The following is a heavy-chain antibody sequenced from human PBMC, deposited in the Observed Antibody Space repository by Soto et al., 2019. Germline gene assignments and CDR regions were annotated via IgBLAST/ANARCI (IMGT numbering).Heavy chain of an antibody. V-gene: IGHV3-30*04. CDR3: ARPFSSGWYGDFDY. J-gene: IGHJ4*02. CDR1: GFAFSSYA. CDR2: ISYDASNK. D-gene: IGHD6-19*01. Sequence: PGGSLRLSCAASGFAFSSYAMHWVRRAPGKGLEWVAVISYDASNKYYADSAKGRFTISRDNSKKTMFLQMSSLRAEDTVVYYCARPFSSGWYGDFDYWGQGTLVTVSS.